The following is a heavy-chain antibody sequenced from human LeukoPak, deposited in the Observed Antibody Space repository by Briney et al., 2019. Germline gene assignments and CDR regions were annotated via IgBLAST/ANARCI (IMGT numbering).Heavy chain of an antibody. CDR2: IYYSGST. Sequence: PSETLSLTCTVSGGSISSYYWSWIRQPPGKGPEWIGYIYYSGSTNYNPSLKSRVTISVDTSKNQFSLKLSSVTAADTAVYYCARVEVNYGSGSYYPFDYWGQGTLVTVSS. CDR3: ARVEVNYGSGSYYPFDY. D-gene: IGHD3-10*01. V-gene: IGHV4-59*12. J-gene: IGHJ4*02. CDR1: GGSISSYY.